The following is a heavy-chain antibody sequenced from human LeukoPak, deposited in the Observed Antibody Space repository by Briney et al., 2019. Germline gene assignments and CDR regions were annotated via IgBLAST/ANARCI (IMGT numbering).Heavy chain of an antibody. J-gene: IGHJ6*02. Sequence: GGSLRLSCAASGFTFSNAWMNWVRQAPGKGLEWVGRIKSKTDGGATDYAAPVKGRFTISRDDSKNTLYLQMNSLKTEDTAVYSCTTDILTAFEYYYYGMDVWGQGTTVTVSS. CDR3: TTDILTAFEYYYYGMDV. CDR1: GFTFSNAW. D-gene: IGHD3-9*01. CDR2: IKSKTDGGAT. V-gene: IGHV3-15*01.